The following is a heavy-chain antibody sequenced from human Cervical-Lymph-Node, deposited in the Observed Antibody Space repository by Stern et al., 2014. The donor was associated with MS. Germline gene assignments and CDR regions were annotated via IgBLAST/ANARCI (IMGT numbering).Heavy chain of an antibody. Sequence: MQLVESGGGLVKPGESLRLSCAASGLTFSDYYMSWLRQAPGNGLECVSYIDALGTIIYYADSVKGRFTISRDNSNDSLYLQLNSLSAEDTAVYYCARTHYDFRSGYYGWFDPWVQGTLVTVSS. CDR2: IDALGTII. CDR3: ARTHYDFRSGYYGWFDP. CDR1: GLTFSDYY. D-gene: IGHD3-3*01. V-gene: IGHV3-11*01. J-gene: IGHJ5*02.